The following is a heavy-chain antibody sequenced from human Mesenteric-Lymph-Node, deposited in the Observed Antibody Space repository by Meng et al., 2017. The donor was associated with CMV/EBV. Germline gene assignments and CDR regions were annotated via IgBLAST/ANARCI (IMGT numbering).Heavy chain of an antibody. CDR2: IKQDGSEK. V-gene: IGHV3-7*01. CDR1: GFTFSIYW. Sequence: GESLKISCAASGFTFSIYWMTWVRQAPGKGLEWVANIKQDGSEKYYVDSVKGRFTISRDNAKNSLYLQMNSLRAEDTAVYYCARVNLEWQLVLYYYYGMDVWGQGTTVTVSS. J-gene: IGHJ6*02. D-gene: IGHD6-13*01. CDR3: ARVNLEWQLVLYYYYGMDV.